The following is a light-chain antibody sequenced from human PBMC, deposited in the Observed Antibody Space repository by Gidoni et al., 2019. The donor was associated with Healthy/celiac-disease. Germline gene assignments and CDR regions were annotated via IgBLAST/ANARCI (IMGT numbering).Light chain of an antibody. CDR2: GAS. J-gene: IGKJ4*01. CDR3: QQYGSSPT. V-gene: IGKV3-20*01. CDR1: QSVNSNY. Sequence: EIVLTQSPGSLSLSPGERATLSCRASQSVNSNYLAWYQQKPGQAPRLLIYGASSRANGIPDRFSSSGSGTDFTLTISRLEPEDFAVYYCQQYGSSPTFGGGTKVEIK.